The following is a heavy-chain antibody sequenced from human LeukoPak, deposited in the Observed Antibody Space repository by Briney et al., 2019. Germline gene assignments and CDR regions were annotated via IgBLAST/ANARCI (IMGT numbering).Heavy chain of an antibody. CDR3: AREGVGGYCSSTSCYHFDY. Sequence: SETLSLTCTVPGGSISSYYWSWIRQPAGKGLEWIGRIYTSGSTNYNPSLKSRVTMSVDTSKNQFSLKLSSVTAADTAVYYCAREGVGGYCSSTSCYHFDYWGQGTLVTVSS. D-gene: IGHD2-2*01. J-gene: IGHJ4*02. V-gene: IGHV4-4*07. CDR2: IYTSGST. CDR1: GGSISSYY.